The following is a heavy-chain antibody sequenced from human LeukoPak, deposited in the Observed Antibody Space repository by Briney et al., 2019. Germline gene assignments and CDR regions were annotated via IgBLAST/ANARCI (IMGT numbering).Heavy chain of an antibody. V-gene: IGHV3-23*01. J-gene: IGHJ5*02. D-gene: IGHD6-19*01. CDR2: ITGSGGYT. CDR3: AKVGVAGGYYWFDP. CDR1: GFTFSSYA. Sequence: PGGSLRLSCAASGFTFSSYAVSWVRQAPGKGLEWVSAITGSGGYTYNADSVKGRFTISRDNSKNTLYLQTNSLRAEDTAVYYCAKVGVAGGYYWFDPWGQGTLVTVSS.